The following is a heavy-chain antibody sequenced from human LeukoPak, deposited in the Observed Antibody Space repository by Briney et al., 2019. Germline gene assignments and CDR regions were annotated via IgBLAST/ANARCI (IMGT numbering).Heavy chain of an antibody. J-gene: IGHJ4*02. CDR1: GVTFSSYG. V-gene: IGHV3-33*01. Sequence: PGGSLRLSCAASGVTFSSYGMHWVRQAPGKGLEWVAVIWYDGNNKYYADSVKGRFTISRDNSKNTLYLQMNSLRAEDTAVYYCARDNYYDSSGYYYRYSYFDYWGQGTLVTVSS. CDR3: ARDNYYDSSGYYYRYSYFDY. CDR2: IWYDGNNK. D-gene: IGHD3-22*01.